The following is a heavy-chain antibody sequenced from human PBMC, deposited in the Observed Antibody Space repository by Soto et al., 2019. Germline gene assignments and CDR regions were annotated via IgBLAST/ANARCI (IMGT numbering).Heavy chain of an antibody. D-gene: IGHD2-15*01. V-gene: IGHV1-18*01. CDR3: ARDPPAAQDYYYGMDV. J-gene: IGHJ6*02. CDR1: GGTFSSYA. CDR2: LSAYNGNT. Sequence: ASVKVSCKASGGTFSSYAISWVRQAPGQGLEWMGWLSAYNGNTDYAQKVQGRVTMTTDTSTSTVYMELSGLRSEDTAVYYCARDPPAAQDYYYGMDVWGQGTTVTVSS.